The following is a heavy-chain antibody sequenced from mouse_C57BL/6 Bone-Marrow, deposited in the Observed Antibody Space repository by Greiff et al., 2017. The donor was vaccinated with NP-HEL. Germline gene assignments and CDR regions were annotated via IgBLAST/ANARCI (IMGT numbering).Heavy chain of an antibody. CDR3: ARRDPIDYGNYRAWFAY. D-gene: IGHD2-1*01. CDR2: IWSGGST. CDR1: GFSLTSYG. J-gene: IGHJ3*01. V-gene: IGHV2-2*01. Sequence: QVQLKESGPGLVQPSQSLSITCTVSGFSLTSYGVHWVRQSPGKGLEWLGVIWSGGSTDYNAAFISRLSISKDNSKSQVFFKMNSLQADDTAIYYCARRDPIDYGNYRAWFAYWGQGTLVTVSA.